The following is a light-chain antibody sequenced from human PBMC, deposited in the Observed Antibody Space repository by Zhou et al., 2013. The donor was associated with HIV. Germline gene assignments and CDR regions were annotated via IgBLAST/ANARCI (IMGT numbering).Light chain of an antibody. CDR3: QQSYRTPWT. CDR1: QSISSY. Sequence: DIQMTQSPSSLSASVGDRVTITCRASQSISSYLNWYQQKPGKAPKLLIYAASSLQSGVPSRFSGSGSGTDFTLTISSLQPEDFAIYYCQQSYRTPWTFGQGTKVEMK. CDR2: AAS. J-gene: IGKJ1*01. V-gene: IGKV1-39*01.